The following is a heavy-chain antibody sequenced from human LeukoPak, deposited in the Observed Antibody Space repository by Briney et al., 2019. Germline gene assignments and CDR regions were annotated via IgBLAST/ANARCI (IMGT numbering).Heavy chain of an antibody. Sequence: ASVKVSCKASGYTFTSYYMHWVRQAPGQGLKWMGIINPSGGSTSYAQKFQGRVTMTRDTSTSTVYMELSSLRSEDTAVYYCARAVEMATTNGGVDYWGQGTLVTVSS. D-gene: IGHD5-24*01. CDR3: ARAVEMATTNGGVDY. V-gene: IGHV1-46*01. CDR1: GYTFTSYY. J-gene: IGHJ4*02. CDR2: INPSGGST.